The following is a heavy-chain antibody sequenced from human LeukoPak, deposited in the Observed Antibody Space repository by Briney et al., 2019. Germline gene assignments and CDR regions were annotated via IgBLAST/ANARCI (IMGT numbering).Heavy chain of an antibody. D-gene: IGHD2-2*01. J-gene: IGHJ4*02. CDR3: ARGASIVVVPAARRGYYFDY. CDR1: GFTFSSYA. CDR2: ARASGSAT. V-gene: IGHV3-21*01. Sequence: GGSLRLSCAASGFTFSSYAMNWVRQTPGKGLEWVSTARASGSATYYADSVKGRFTISRDNAKNSLYLQMNSLRAEDTAVYYCARGASIVVVPAARRGYYFDYWGQGTLVTVSS.